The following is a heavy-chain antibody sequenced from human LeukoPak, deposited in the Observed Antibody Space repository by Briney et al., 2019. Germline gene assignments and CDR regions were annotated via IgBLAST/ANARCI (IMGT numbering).Heavy chain of an antibody. D-gene: IGHD3-10*01. CDR2: IYYSGST. J-gene: IGHJ4*02. CDR1: GGSISSSSYY. CDR3: ARTAAMVRGVFDY. Sequence: SETLSLTCTVSGGSISSSSYYWSWIRQPPGKGLEWIGYIYYSGSTNYNPSLKSRVTISVDTSKNQFSLKLSSVTAADTAVYYCARTAAMVRGVFDYWGQGTLVTVSS. V-gene: IGHV4-61*05.